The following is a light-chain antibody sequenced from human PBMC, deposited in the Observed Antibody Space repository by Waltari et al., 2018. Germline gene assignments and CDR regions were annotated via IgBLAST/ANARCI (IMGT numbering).Light chain of an antibody. CDR1: NIGTKS. Sequence: SYVLTQPPSVSVAPGETARITCGGNNIGTKSVHWYRQKPGQAPVLVISYDSDRPSGIPVRFSGSNSGDTATRTISRVEAGDEADYYCQVWDANNEPGLFGTGTEVTV. CDR2: YDS. J-gene: IGLJ1*01. V-gene: IGLV3-21*01. CDR3: QVWDANNEPGL.